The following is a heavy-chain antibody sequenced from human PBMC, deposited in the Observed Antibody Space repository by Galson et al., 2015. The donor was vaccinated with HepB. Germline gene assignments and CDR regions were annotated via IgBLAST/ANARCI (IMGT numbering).Heavy chain of an antibody. V-gene: IGHV3-30-3*01. CDR2: ISYDGSNK. J-gene: IGHJ6*02. Sequence: SLRLSCAASGFTFSSYAMHWVRQAPGKGLEWVAVISYDGSNKYYADSVKGRFTISRDNSKNTLYLQMNSLRAEDTAVYYCARGVHVLRFLEWFMYYYYGMDVWGQGTTVTVSS. CDR3: ARGVHVLRFLEWFMYYYYGMDV. CDR1: GFTFSSYA. D-gene: IGHD3-3*01.